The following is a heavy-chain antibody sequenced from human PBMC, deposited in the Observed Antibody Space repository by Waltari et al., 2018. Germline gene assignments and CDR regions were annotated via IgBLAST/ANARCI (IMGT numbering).Heavy chain of an antibody. D-gene: IGHD3-3*01. J-gene: IGHJ4*02. CDR3: ARDVRTYYDFWSGYYFDY. Sequence: QVQLVQSGAEVKKPGASVKVSCKASGYTFTGSYMHWVRKAPGHGLEWMGWINPNSGGTNYAQKFQGRVTMTRDTSISTAYMELSRLRSDDTAVYYCARDVRTYYDFWSGYYFDYWGQGTLVTVSS. CDR2: INPNSGGT. CDR1: GYTFTGSY. V-gene: IGHV1-2*02.